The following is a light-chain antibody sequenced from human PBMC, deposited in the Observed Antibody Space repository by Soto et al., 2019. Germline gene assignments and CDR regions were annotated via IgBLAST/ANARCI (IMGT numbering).Light chain of an antibody. CDR1: QNINNY. V-gene: IGKV1-39*01. CDR2: DAS. CDR3: QQSYSTPT. J-gene: IGKJ5*01. Sequence: DIQMTQSPSSLSASVGDRVTITCQASQNINNYLNWYQQKPGRAPKLLIYDASNLEAGVPSRFRGSGSGTDFTFTISSLQPEDFATYYCQQSYSTPTFGQGTRLEIK.